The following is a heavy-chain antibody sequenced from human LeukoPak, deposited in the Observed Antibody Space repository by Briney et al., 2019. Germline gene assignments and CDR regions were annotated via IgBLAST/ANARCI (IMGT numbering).Heavy chain of an antibody. CDR3: AREYPLVATIDYFDY. D-gene: IGHD5-12*01. J-gene: IGHJ4*02. V-gene: IGHV3-21*01. Sequence: GGSLRLSCAASGFTFSSYSMNWVRQAPGKGLEWVSSISSSSSYIYYADSVKGRFTISRDNAKNSLYLQMNSLRAEDTAVYYCAREYPLVATIDYFDYWGQGTQVTVSS. CDR1: GFTFSSYS. CDR2: ISSSSSYI.